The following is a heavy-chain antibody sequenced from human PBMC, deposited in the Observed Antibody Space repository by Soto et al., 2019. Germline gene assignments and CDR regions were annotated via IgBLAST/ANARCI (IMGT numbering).Heavy chain of an antibody. J-gene: IGHJ6*02. CDR1: GRTFGSYA. D-gene: IGHD2-2*01. V-gene: IGHV1-69*01. CDR2: IIPIPGTA. Sequence: QVQLVQSGAEVKKPGSSVKVSCKASGRTFGSYAISWVRQAPGQGLEWMGGIIPIPGTANYAQKFQGRVTIAADESTSTAYMELSSLRSEDTAVYYCARSQGSSTSLEIYYYYYYGMDVWGQGTTVTVSS. CDR3: ARSQGSSTSLEIYYYYYYGMDV.